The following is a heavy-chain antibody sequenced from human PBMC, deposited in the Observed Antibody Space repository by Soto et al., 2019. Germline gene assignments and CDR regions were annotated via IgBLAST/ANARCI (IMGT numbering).Heavy chain of an antibody. CDR1: GYTLTELS. D-gene: IGHD6-6*01. V-gene: IGHV1-24*01. Sequence: ASVKVSCKVSGYTLTELSMHWVRQAPGKGLEWMGGFDPEDGETIYAQKFQGRVTMTEDTSTDTAYMELSSLRSEDTAVYYCATGENIAARPYYYYMDVWGKGTTVTVSS. CDR2: FDPEDGET. J-gene: IGHJ6*03. CDR3: ATGENIAARPYYYYMDV.